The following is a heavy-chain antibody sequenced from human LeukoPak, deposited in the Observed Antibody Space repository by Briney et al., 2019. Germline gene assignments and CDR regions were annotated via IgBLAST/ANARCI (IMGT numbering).Heavy chain of an antibody. D-gene: IGHD1-1*01. CDR3: ARSRRGTYFDY. CDR2: IYCSGST. Sequence: SETLSLTCTVSGGSISSYYWSWIRQPPGKGLEWIGYIYCSGSTNYNPSLKSRVTISVDTSKNQFSLKLSSVTAADTAVYYCARSRRGTYFDYWGQGTLVTVSS. CDR1: GGSISSYY. J-gene: IGHJ4*02. V-gene: IGHV4-59*01.